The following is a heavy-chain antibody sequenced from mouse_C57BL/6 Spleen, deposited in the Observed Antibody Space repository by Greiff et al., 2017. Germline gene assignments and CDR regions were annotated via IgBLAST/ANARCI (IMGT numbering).Heavy chain of an antibody. D-gene: IGHD2-5*01. CDR1: GYTFTSYW. Sequence: QVQLQQPGAELVMPGASVKLSCKASGYTFTSYWMHWVKQRPGQGLEWIGEIDPSDSYTNYNQKFKGKSTLTVDKSSSTAYMQLSSLTSEDSAVYYCARSGYSNPVDYWGQGTSVTGSS. V-gene: IGHV1-69*01. CDR2: IDPSDSYT. J-gene: IGHJ4*01. CDR3: ARSGYSNPVDY.